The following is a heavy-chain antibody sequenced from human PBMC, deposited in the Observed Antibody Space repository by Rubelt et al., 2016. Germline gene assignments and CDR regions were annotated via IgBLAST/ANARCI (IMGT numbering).Heavy chain of an antibody. V-gene: IGHV4-39*07. CDR1: GGSISSSSYY. CDR2: IYYSGST. Sequence: QLQLQESGPGLVKPSETLSLTCTVSGGSISSSSYYWGWIRQPPGKGLEWIGSIYYSGSTYYNPSLKSRVTISADTSKNQFSLKLRSGTAADTAVYYCASDYYGSGSGMDVWGQGTTVTVSS. CDR3: ASDYYGSGSGMDV. J-gene: IGHJ6*02. D-gene: IGHD3-10*01.